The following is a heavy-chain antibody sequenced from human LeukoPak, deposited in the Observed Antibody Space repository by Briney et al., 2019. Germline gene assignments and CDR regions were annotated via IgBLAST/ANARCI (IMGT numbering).Heavy chain of an antibody. Sequence: GGSLRLSCAASGFTFSSYGMHWVRQAPGKGLEWVAVISYDGSNKYYADSVKGRFTISRDNSKNTLYLQMNSLRAEDTAVYYCAKENALLWFGESMGYFDYWGQGTLSPSPQ. J-gene: IGHJ4*02. CDR2: ISYDGSNK. V-gene: IGHV3-30*18. CDR1: GFTFSSYG. D-gene: IGHD3-10*01. CDR3: AKENALLWFGESMGYFDY.